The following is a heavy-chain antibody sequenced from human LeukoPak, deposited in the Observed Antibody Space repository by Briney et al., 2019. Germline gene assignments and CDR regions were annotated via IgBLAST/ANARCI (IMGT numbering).Heavy chain of an antibody. D-gene: IGHD6-13*01. CDR1: GGPITSSSYY. V-gene: IGHV4-39*07. CDR2: IFHTGGT. CDR3: ARSAGFLHFDY. J-gene: IGHJ4*02. Sequence: SETLSLTCSVSGGPITSSSYYWGWIRQPPEKGLEWIGSIFHTGGTYYSPSLKSRVTISVDTSKNQFSLKLSSVTAADTAVYYCARSAGFLHFDYWGQGTLVTVSS.